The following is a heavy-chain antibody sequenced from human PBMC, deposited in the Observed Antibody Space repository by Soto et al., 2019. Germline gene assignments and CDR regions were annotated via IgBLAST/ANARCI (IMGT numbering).Heavy chain of an antibody. D-gene: IGHD3-10*01. CDR1: GFTFSDYY. J-gene: IGHJ6*03. Sequence: GGSLRLSCAASGFTFSDYYMSWIRQAPGKGLEWVSYISSSGSTIYYADSVKGRFTISRDNAKNSLYLQMNSLRAEDTAVYYCATGGLWFGEFGPYYYYYMDVWGKGTTVTVSS. CDR3: ATGGLWFGEFGPYYYYYMDV. V-gene: IGHV3-11*01. CDR2: ISSSGSTI.